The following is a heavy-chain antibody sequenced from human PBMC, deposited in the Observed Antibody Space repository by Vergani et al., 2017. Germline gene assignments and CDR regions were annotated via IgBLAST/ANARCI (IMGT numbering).Heavy chain of an antibody. CDR1: GFTFVDYA. V-gene: IGHV3-23*01. D-gene: IGHD6-6*01. J-gene: IGHJ4*02. CDR3: ARAEQLDY. CDR2: ISGSGGST. Sequence: EVQLLESGGNLVQPGGSLRLSCAASGFTFVDYAMTWVRLAPGKGLEWVSSISGSGGSTYYADSVKGRFTISRDNSKNTLYLQMNSLRGEDTAVYYCARAEQLDYWGQGTLVTVSS.